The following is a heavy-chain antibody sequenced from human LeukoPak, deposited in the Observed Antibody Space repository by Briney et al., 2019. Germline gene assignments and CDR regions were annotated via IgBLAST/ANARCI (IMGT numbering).Heavy chain of an antibody. V-gene: IGHV3-23*01. CDR1: RFTFSSYA. Sequence: VGSLRLSCAASRFTFSSYAMSWVRQAPGKRLESVSAISGSGASTSYADSVKGRFTISRDNSKNTLYMQMNSLRAEDTAVYYCAKWPRKAYWGQGTLVTVSS. CDR2: ISGSGAST. CDR3: AKWPRKAY. J-gene: IGHJ4*02.